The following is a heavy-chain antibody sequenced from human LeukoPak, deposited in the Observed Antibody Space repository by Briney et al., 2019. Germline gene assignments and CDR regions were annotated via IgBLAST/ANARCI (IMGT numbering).Heavy chain of an antibody. D-gene: IGHD6-6*01. CDR3: ARVEWGSVAALDDWYFDL. J-gene: IGHJ2*01. CDR2: IYHSRNT. Sequence: PSETLSLTCAVSDFSISNPYYWGWVRQPPGKGLEWIGNIYHSRNTYYNPSLKSRVTISVDTSKNQFSLRLNSVTAADTAAYYCARVEWGSVAALDDWYFDLWGRGTLVAVSS. V-gene: IGHV4-38-2*01. CDR1: DFSISNPYY.